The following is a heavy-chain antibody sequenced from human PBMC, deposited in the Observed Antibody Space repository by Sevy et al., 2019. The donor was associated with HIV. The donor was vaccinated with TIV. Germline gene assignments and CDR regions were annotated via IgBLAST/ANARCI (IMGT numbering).Heavy chain of an antibody. Sequence: GGSLRLSCTASGFTFSDYYMSWIRQAPGKGLEWVSYISTSSSYTSYPDSVKGPFTISRDNAKNSLYLQMNSLRVEDTAVYYCARVRYNYGQKYFDYWGQGTLVTVSS. CDR3: ARVRYNYGQKYFDY. J-gene: IGHJ4*02. CDR2: ISTSSSYT. V-gene: IGHV3-11*06. CDR1: GFTFSDYY. D-gene: IGHD5-18*01.